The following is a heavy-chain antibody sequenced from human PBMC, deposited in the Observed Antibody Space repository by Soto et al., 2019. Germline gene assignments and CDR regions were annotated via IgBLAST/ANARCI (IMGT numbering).Heavy chain of an antibody. D-gene: IGHD2-8*01. Sequence: GGSLRLSCAASGFTFSSYPMTWVRQAPGKGLEWVSSISGNSDAIFYADSVKGRFTISRDNSRTTLYLQMNSLRAEDMAIYYCARILYSSQRDGVDVWGQGTTVTVSS. J-gene: IGHJ6*02. CDR1: GFTFSSYP. V-gene: IGHV3-23*01. CDR2: ISGNSDAI. CDR3: ARILYSSQRDGVDV.